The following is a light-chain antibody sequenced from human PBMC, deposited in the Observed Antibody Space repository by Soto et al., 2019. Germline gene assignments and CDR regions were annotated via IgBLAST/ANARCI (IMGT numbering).Light chain of an antibody. CDR3: QQDDTWPSIT. Sequence: EIVMTQSPATLSVSPGEGATLSCRASQSVRTKLAWYQQKAGQAPRLLIYGASTRATGVSDRFSGSGSGTEYTLTISSLQSEDFAVYYCQQDDTWPSITFGQGTRLEIK. CDR1: QSVRTK. V-gene: IGKV3-15*01. CDR2: GAS. J-gene: IGKJ5*01.